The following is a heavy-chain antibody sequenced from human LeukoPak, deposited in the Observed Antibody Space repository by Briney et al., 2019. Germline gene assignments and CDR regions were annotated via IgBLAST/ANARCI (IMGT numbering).Heavy chain of an antibody. Sequence: VASVRVSCTASGYTFTSYGMSWVRQAPGKGLEWMGWISAYNGNTNYVEKVKGRVTMTTDTSTSTAYMELCILRSDDTAVYYCAYDYVGYYDISVYPPPSYWGQGTLVTVSS. CDR3: AYDYVGYYDISVYPPPSY. V-gene: IGHV1-18*01. CDR2: ISAYNGNT. CDR1: GYTFTSYG. D-gene: IGHD3-22*01. J-gene: IGHJ4*02.